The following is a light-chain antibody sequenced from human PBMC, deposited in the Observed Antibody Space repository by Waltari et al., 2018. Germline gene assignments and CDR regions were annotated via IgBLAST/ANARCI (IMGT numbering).Light chain of an antibody. CDR2: GAS. CDR3: LQDYNYPRT. J-gene: IGKJ2*02. Sequence: AIQMTQSPSSLSASVGARVTITCRASQGIRNDLAWYQQKPGKAPRLLIYGASSLESGVPSRFSGSGSGTDFTLTINSLQPEDFATYYCLQDYNYPRTFGQGTKLEI. V-gene: IGKV1-6*01. CDR1: QGIRND.